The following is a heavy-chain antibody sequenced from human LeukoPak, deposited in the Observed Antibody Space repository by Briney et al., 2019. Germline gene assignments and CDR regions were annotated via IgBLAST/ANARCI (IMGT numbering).Heavy chain of an antibody. Sequence: PSETLSLTCTVSGGSISSYYWSWIRQPAGKGLEWIGRIYVSGSTNYNPSLKSRVTMSVDTSKNQFSLRLSSVTAADTAVYYYARSNYDILTGYSLYFDYWGQGTLVAVSS. CDR1: GGSISSYY. CDR2: IYVSGST. CDR3: ARSNYDILTGYSLYFDY. D-gene: IGHD3-9*01. V-gene: IGHV4-4*07. J-gene: IGHJ4*02.